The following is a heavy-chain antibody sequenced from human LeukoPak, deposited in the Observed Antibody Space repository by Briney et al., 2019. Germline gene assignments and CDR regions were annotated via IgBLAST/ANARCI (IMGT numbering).Heavy chain of an antibody. CDR3: ARRGGDHSSAYQFDP. Sequence: GASVKVSCKASGGTFSSYAASWVRQAPGQGLDWMGGIIPILGTANYAETFRGRVTITTDESTSTAYMELRSLTSEDTAVYYCARRGGDHSSAYQFDPWGQGTLVIVSS. CDR1: GGTFSSYA. J-gene: IGHJ5*02. V-gene: IGHV1-69*05. D-gene: IGHD3-22*01. CDR2: IIPILGTA.